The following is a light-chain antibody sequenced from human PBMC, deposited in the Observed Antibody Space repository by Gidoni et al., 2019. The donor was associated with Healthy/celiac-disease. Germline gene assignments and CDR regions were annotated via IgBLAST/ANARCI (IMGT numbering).Light chain of an antibody. CDR3: QQYNSYPYT. V-gene: IGKV1-5*03. J-gene: IGKJ2*01. Sequence: DIQMTQSPSTLSASVGHRVTITCRASQSISSWLAWYQQKPGKAPRHLIYKSSSLESGVPSRFSGSGSGTEFTLTISSLQPDDFATYYCQQYNSYPYTFGQGTKLEIK. CDR1: QSISSW. CDR2: KSS.